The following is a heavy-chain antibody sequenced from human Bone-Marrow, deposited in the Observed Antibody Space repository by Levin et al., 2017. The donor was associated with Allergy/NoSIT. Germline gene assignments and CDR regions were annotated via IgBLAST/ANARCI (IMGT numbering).Heavy chain of an antibody. CDR1: GDSISRGDYL. V-gene: IGHV4-30-4*01. Sequence: NPSETLSLTCTVSGDSISRGDYLWTWIRQRPGKGLEWIGYIFYSGGAFYNPSLKTRVTISLDTSKNQFSLELSSATAADTAVYFCSRDGGSTTSGEDYWGQGTLVTVSS. J-gene: IGHJ4*02. CDR3: SRDGGSTTSGEDY. D-gene: IGHD2-2*01. CDR2: IFYSGGA.